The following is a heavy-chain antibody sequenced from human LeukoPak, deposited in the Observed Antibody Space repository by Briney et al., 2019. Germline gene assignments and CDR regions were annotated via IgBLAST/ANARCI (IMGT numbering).Heavy chain of an antibody. CDR1: GFTFSFYW. Sequence: GGSLTLSCAASGFTFSFYWMSWVRQAPGKGLEWVANIKKDGSEKYYLDSVKGRFTVSRDNAKNSLYLQMNSLRGDDAAIYYCARDWGAAGLWDYWGQGTLVTVSS. CDR2: IKKDGSEK. D-gene: IGHD6-13*01. V-gene: IGHV3-7*05. J-gene: IGHJ4*02. CDR3: ARDWGAAGLWDY.